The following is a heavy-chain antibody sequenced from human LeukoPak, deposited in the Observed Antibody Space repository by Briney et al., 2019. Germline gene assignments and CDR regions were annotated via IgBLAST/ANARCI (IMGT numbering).Heavy chain of an antibody. CDR1: GFTVSSSC. D-gene: IGHD3-10*01. J-gene: IGHJ4*02. CDR2: FYSGGKT. CDR3: ARVGRGTMVFDY. V-gene: IGHV3-53*01. Sequence: PGGSLRLSCAASGFTVSSSCMSWVRQAPGKGLEWVSVFYSGGKTYYTDSVKGRFTISRDNSKNTLYLQMNSLRAEDTAVYYCARVGRGTMVFDYWGQGTLVTVSS.